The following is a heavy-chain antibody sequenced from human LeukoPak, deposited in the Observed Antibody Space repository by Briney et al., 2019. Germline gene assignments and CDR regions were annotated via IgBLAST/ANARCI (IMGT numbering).Heavy chain of an antibody. CDR1: GFTFSSYA. J-gene: IGHJ4*02. D-gene: IGHD3-22*01. CDR3: AKEADTIIVLKRYLDY. V-gene: IGHV3-23*01. Sequence: GGSLRLSCAASGFTFSSYAMNWVRQAPGKGLEWVSAISGSGGGTYYSDSVKGRFTISRDNFENTLYLQMNSLRAEDTAVYYCAKEADTIIVLKRYLDYWGQGTLVTVSS. CDR2: ISGSGGGT.